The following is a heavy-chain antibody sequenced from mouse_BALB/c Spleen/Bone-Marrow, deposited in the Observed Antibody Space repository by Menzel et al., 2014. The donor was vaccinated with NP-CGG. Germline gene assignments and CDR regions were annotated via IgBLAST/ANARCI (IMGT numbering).Heavy chain of an antibody. V-gene: IGHV1-80*01. D-gene: IGHD1-1*01. Sequence: VQLQESGAELVRPGSSVKISCKASGYAFSRSWMNWVKQRPGQGLEWIGQIHPGDDDTNYSGKFKGRATLTADKSSGTAYMQLSSLTSEDSAVYFCAGSTPLAYWGQGTLVTVSA. J-gene: IGHJ3*01. CDR2: IHPGDDDT. CDR1: GYAFSRSW. CDR3: AGSTPLAY.